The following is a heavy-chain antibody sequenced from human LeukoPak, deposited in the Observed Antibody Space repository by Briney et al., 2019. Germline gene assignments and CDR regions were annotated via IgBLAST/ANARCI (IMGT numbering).Heavy chain of an antibody. V-gene: IGHV4-59*01. CDR2: IFYTGTT. J-gene: IGHJ4*02. CDR1: GGPISSYY. D-gene: IGHD5-18*01. CDR3: ARKTPMAEGYYFDY. Sequence: PSETLSLTCTVSGGPISSYYWSWIRQPPGKGLEWIAYIFYTGTTNHNPSLKSRVTISLDTSKNQFSLTLRSVTAADTAVYYCARKTPMAEGYYFDYWGQGILVTVSS.